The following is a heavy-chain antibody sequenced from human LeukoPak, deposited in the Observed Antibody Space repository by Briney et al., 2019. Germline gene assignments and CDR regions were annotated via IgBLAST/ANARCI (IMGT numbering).Heavy chain of an antibody. Sequence: ASVKVSCKASGYTFTSYDINWVRQATGQGLEWMGWMNPNSGNTGYAQKFQGRVTMTRNTSISTAYMELSSLRSEDTAVYYCARDIRLSRWVYYYYYMDVWGKGTTVTVSS. CDR1: GYTFTSYD. CDR2: MNPNSGNT. V-gene: IGHV1-8*01. CDR3: ARDIRLSRWVYYYYYMDV. J-gene: IGHJ6*03. D-gene: IGHD3-16*01.